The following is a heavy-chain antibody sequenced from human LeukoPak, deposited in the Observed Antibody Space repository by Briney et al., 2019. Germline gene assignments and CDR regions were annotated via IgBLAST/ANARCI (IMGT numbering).Heavy chain of an antibody. V-gene: IGHV3-48*03. CDR1: GFPFSFYE. D-gene: IGHD6-19*01. J-gene: IGHJ4*02. CDR3: ALLAVASDSDY. CDR2: IGASGTTK. Sequence: PGGSLRLSCAVSGFPFSFYEMNWVRQAPRKGLEWVSNIGASGTTKYYADSVKGRFSISRDNAKTSLYLQMNSLRVDDTAVYYCALLAVASDSDYWGQGALVTVSS.